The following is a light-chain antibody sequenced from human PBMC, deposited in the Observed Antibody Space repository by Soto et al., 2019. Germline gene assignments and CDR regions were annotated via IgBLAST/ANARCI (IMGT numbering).Light chain of an antibody. V-gene: IGKV1-39*01. J-gene: IGKJ4*01. CDR1: QDISNS. Sequence: DIQITQSPSSLSAAVGDRVTITCRTSQDISNSLNWFQQKPGKAPKLLIYDASSLQSGVPSRFSGSGSGTDFTLTISSLQPEDFATYYCQPSYITPPTFGGGTMMEIK. CDR2: DAS. CDR3: QPSYITPPT.